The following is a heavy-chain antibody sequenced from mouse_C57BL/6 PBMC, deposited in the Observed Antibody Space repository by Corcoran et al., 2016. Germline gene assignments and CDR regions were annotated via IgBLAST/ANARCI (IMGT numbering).Heavy chain of an antibody. CDR1: GYAFSSYW. J-gene: IGHJ3*01. Sequence: QVQLQQSGAELVKPGASVKISCKASGYAFSSYWMNGVKQRPGKGLGWVGQIYPGDGDTNYNGKFKGKATLTADNSSSTAYMQLSSLTSEDSAVYFCARREAGMAWFAYWGQGTLVTVSA. V-gene: IGHV1-80*01. D-gene: IGHD4-1*01. CDR2: IYPGDGDT. CDR3: ARREAGMAWFAY.